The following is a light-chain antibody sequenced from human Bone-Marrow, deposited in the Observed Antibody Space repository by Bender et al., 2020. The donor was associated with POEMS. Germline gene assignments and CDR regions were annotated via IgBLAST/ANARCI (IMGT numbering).Light chain of an antibody. Sequence: YVLTQPPSVSVAPGQTAKITCGGDDIGGKSVHWYQQKPGQAPVLVIYRDAGRPSGIPQRFTGSNSGPTATLTISRVAVGDEADYYCQVSGVFGGGTKLTVL. J-gene: IGLJ2*01. CDR2: RDA. CDR1: DIGGKS. CDR3: QVSGV. V-gene: IGLV3-21*02.